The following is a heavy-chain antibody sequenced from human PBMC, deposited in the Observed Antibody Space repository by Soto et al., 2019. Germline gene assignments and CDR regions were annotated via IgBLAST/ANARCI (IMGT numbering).Heavy chain of an antibody. CDR1: GFTFSSYA. Sequence: PGGSLRLSCAASGFTFSSYAMHWVRQAPGKGLEYVSAISSNGGSTYYANSVKGRFTISRDNSKNTLYLQMGSLRAEDMAVYYCARGPQLLWFGETYSPPDYWGQGTLVTVSS. CDR2: ISSNGGST. V-gene: IGHV3-64*01. J-gene: IGHJ4*02. CDR3: ARGPQLLWFGETYSPPDY. D-gene: IGHD3-10*01.